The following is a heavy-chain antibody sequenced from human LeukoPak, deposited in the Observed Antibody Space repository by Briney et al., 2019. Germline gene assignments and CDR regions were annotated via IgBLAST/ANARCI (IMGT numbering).Heavy chain of an antibody. CDR2: INPDSGGT. J-gene: IGHJ4*02. CDR1: GYTFTGYY. D-gene: IGHD2-2*01. CDR3: AREFRVGVVVPAAQSKDDY. V-gene: IGHV1-2*06. Sequence: ASVKVSCKASGYTFTGYYIHWVRQAPGQGLEWMGRINPDSGGTSYAQKFQGRVTMTRDTSISTAYMELRRLTSDDTAVYYCAREFRVGVVVPAAQSKDDYWGQGTLVTVSS.